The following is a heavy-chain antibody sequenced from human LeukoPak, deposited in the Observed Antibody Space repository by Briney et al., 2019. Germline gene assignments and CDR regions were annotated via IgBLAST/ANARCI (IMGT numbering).Heavy chain of an antibody. Sequence: GASVKVSCKATGYTFSSYDSNWVRQATGQGLEWMGWRNPNSGNTGYVQKFQGRVIMTRDTSISTAYMELSSLTSEDTAVYFCARDRVGVGGNGWENWGQGTLVTVSS. V-gene: IGHV1-8*01. CDR2: RNPNSGNT. D-gene: IGHD6-19*01. CDR3: ARDRVGVGGNGWEN. CDR1: GYTFSSYD. J-gene: IGHJ4*02.